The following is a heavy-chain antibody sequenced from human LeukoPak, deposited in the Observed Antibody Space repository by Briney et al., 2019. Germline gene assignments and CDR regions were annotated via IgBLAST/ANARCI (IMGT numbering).Heavy chain of an antibody. CDR1: GFTFDGYA. J-gene: IGHJ6*03. Sequence: GGSLRLSCAASGFTFDGYAMHWVRQAPGKGLEWVSGITWNSDNIEYADSVKGRFTISRDNAKNSLYLQMNSLRAEDMALYYCAKGGGGRLIYYYYMDVWGKGTTVTVSS. V-gene: IGHV3-9*03. CDR3: AKGGGGRLIYYYYMDV. CDR2: ITWNSDNI. D-gene: IGHD3-16*01.